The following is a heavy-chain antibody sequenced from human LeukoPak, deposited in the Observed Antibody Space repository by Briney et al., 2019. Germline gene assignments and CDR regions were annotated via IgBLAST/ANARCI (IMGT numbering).Heavy chain of an antibody. Sequence: SQTLSLTCAISGDSVSSNSAAWSWIRQSPSRGLEWLGRTYYRSKWYTDYAVSMKSRITINPDTSKNQFSLQLNSVTPEDTAVYYCAAEYSSSSASGIDYWGQGTLVTVSS. V-gene: IGHV6-1*01. D-gene: IGHD6-6*01. J-gene: IGHJ4*02. CDR3: AAEYSSSSASGIDY. CDR1: GDSVSSNSAA. CDR2: TYYRSKWYT.